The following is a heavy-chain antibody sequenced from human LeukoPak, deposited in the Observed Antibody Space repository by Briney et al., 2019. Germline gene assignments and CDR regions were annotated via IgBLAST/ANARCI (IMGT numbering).Heavy chain of an antibody. Sequence: SVKVSCKASGGTFSIYAISWVRQAPGQGLEWMGGNIPMFGTANYAQKFQGRVTITADESTSTAYMELSSLRSEDTAVHYCVRDMGGHDFYFNYWGQGTLVTVSS. V-gene: IGHV1-69*13. J-gene: IGHJ4*02. CDR2: NIPMFGTA. CDR1: GGTFSIYA. CDR3: VRDMGGHDFYFNY. D-gene: IGHD5-12*01.